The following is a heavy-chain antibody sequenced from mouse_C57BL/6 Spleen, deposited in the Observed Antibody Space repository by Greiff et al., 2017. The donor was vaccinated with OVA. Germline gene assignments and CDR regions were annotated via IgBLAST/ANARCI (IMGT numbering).Heavy chain of an antibody. Sequence: VQLQQSGAELVRPGSSVKLSCKASGYTFTSYWMDWVKQRPGQGLEWIGNIYPSDSETHYNQKFKDKATLTVDKSSSTAYMQLSSLTSEDSAVYYCARSITTVVADYWGQGTTLTVSS. V-gene: IGHV1-61*01. CDR3: ARSITTVVADY. D-gene: IGHD1-1*01. J-gene: IGHJ2*01. CDR1: GYTFTSYW. CDR2: IYPSDSET.